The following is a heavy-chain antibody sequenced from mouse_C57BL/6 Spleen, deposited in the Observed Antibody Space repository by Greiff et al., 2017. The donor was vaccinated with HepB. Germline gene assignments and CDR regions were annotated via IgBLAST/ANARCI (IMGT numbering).Heavy chain of an antibody. D-gene: IGHD1-1*01. CDR3: ASPITTVVANYYAMDY. V-gene: IGHV1-26*01. CDR2: INPNNGGT. CDR1: GYTFTDYY. Sequence: EVQLQQSGPELVKPGASVKISCKASGYTFTDYYMNWVKQSHGKSLEWIGDINPNNGGTSYNQKFKGKATLTVDKSSSTAYMELRSLTSEDSAVYYCASPITTVVANYYAMDYWGQGTSVTVSS. J-gene: IGHJ4*01.